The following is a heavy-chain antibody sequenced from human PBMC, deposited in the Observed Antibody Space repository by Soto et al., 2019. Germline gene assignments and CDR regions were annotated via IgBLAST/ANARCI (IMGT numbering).Heavy chain of an antibody. CDR1: GDSVSSNTAA. D-gene: IGHD6-19*01. CDR3: ARGVAGSGFDL. CDR2: TYYRSNWRH. Sequence: PSQTLSLTCAISGDSVSSNTAAWNWIRSSPSRGLEWLGRTYYRSNWRHDYAVSVKSRITVNPDTSKNHFSLQLNSVTPDDTAVYYCARGVAGSGFDLWGQGPLLTVSS. J-gene: IGHJ4*02. V-gene: IGHV6-1*01.